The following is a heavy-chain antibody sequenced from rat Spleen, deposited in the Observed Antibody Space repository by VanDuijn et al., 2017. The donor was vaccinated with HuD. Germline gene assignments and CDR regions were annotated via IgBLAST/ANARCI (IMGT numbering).Heavy chain of an antibody. D-gene: IGHD1-1*01. CDR2: IWGDGST. J-gene: IGHJ2*01. Sequence: QVQLKESGPGLVQPSQTLSLTCTVSGFSLISNSLHWVRQPPGKGLEWMGGIWGDGSTDYNLTLKSRLSISRDTSKSQVFLKMNSLQTEDTAIYFCTRGPPRDAVEHYYGYYFDYWGQGVMVTVS. CDR1: GFSLISNS. V-gene: IGHV2-1*01. CDR3: TRGPPRDAVEHYYGYYFDY.